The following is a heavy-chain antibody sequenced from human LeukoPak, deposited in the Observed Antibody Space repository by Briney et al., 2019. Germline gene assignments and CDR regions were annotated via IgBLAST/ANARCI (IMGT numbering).Heavy chain of an antibody. V-gene: IGHV3-9*01. CDR1: GFTFDDYA. J-gene: IGHJ4*02. CDR2: ISWNSGSI. Sequence: GGSLRLSCAASGFTFDDYAMHWVRQAPGKGLEWVSGISWNSGSIGYADSVKGRFTISRDNSKNTLYLQMNSLRAEDTAVYYCARGSGYDHYYFDYWGQGTLVTVSS. CDR3: ARGSGYDHYYFDY. D-gene: IGHD5-12*01.